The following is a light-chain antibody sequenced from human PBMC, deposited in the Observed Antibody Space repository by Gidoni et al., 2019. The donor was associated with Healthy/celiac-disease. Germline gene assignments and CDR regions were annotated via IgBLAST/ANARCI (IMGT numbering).Light chain of an antibody. V-gene: IGLV3-21*02. CDR2: DDS. Sequence: SYVLTQPPSVSVAPGQTAKITCGGNNIGIEPVHWYQQKPGQAPVVVVYDDSDRPSGIPERFSGSNSGNTATLTISWVEAGDEADYYCQVWDSSSDWVFGGGTKLTVL. CDR3: QVWDSSSDWV. CDR1: NIGIEP. J-gene: IGLJ2*01.